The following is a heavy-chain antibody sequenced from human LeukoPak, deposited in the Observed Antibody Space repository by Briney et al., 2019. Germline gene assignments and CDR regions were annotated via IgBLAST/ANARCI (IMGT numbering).Heavy chain of an antibody. V-gene: IGHV3-23*01. D-gene: IGHD3-16*01. CDR1: GFAFNTYG. J-gene: IGHJ5*02. CDR3: AKDLRWGLAS. Sequence: GGSLRLSCAASGFAFNTYGMSWVRQAPGRGLEWVSALSGNGVKTFYADSVKGRFTISRDNSKNMMYLQMNSLGVEDTAIYYCAKDLRWGLASWGQGTLVTVSS. CDR2: LSGNGVKT.